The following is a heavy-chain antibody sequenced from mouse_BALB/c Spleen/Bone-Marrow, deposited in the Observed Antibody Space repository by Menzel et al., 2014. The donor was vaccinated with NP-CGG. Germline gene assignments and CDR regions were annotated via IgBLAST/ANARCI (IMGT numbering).Heavy chain of an antibody. CDR2: INPSTGYT. CDR3: ARSGGYDGFSY. V-gene: IGHV1-4*01. J-gene: IGHJ2*01. Sequence: QVQLQQSGAELARPGASVKMSCKASGYTFTSYWMHWVKQRPGQGLEWIGYINPSTGYTEYNQKFKDKATLTADKSSNTAYMQLSNLTSEDSAVKYCARSGGYDGFSYWGQGTTLTVSS. D-gene: IGHD2-2*01. CDR1: GYTFTSYW.